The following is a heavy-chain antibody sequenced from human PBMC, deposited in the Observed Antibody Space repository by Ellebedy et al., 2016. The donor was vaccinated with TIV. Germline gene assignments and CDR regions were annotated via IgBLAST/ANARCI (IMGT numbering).Heavy chain of an antibody. CDR2: ISGSGYST. V-gene: IGHV3-23*01. CDR3: AKDRWGDTYYYYGMDV. CDR1: GFSFSRSA. Sequence: GGSLRLXXAASGFSFSRSAMSWVRQAPGKGLEWVSAISGSGYSTYYADSVKGRFTISRDYSKNTLYLQMNSLRAEDTAVYYCAKDRWGDTYYYYGMDVWGQGTTVTVSS. D-gene: IGHD3-16*01. J-gene: IGHJ6*02.